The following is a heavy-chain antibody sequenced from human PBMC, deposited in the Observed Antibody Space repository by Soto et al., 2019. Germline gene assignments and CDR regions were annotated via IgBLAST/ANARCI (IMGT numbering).Heavy chain of an antibody. CDR2: ISSSGSTI. CDR3: ARITIFGVVIIPYYFDY. Sequence: PGGSLRLSCAASGFTFSDYYMSWIRQAPGKGLEWVSYISSSGSTIYYADSVKGRFTISRDNAKNSLYLQMNSLRAEDTAVYYCARITIFGVVIIPYYFDYWGQGTLVTVSS. V-gene: IGHV3-11*01. J-gene: IGHJ4*02. D-gene: IGHD3-3*01. CDR1: GFTFSDYY.